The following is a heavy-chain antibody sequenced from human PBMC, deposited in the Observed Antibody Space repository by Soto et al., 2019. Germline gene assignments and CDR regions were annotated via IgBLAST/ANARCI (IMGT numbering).Heavy chain of an antibody. Sequence: QGLEWMGWISAYNGNTNYAQKLQGRVTMTTDTSTSTAYMELRSLRSDDTAVYYCAKSEDGRRGSRYDSVDPW. J-gene: IGHJ5*02. D-gene: IGHD1-1*01. CDR2: ISAYNGNT. V-gene: IGHV1-18*01. CDR3: AKSEDGRRGSRYDSVDP.